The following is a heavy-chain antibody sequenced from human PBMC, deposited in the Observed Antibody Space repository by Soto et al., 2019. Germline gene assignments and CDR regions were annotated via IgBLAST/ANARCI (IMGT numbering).Heavy chain of an antibody. V-gene: IGHV4-30-2*05. CDR2: TYHSGNT. CDR1: GDTISAGGYS. J-gene: IGHJ4*02. D-gene: IGHD6-13*01. Sequence: SETLSLTCGVAGDTISAGGYSLAWIRPPPGKALEWIGHTYHSGNTYYNPSLKSRVIISVDTSKNQFSLKLSSVTAADTSVYYCARDNGVAAGAFDYWGQGPLVTVS. CDR3: ARDNGVAAGAFDY.